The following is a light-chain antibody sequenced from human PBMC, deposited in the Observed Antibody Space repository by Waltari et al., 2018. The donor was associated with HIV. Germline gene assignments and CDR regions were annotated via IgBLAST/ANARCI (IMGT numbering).Light chain of an antibody. J-gene: IGLJ2*01. CDR1: SSNIENNG. CDR3: GTWDRSLSAVV. V-gene: IGLV1-51*02. CDR2: ENN. Sequence: SVLTQPPSVSAAPGLAVIIFCSGTSSNIENNGVSWYQQLPGTSPKLLVYENNQRPSGIPDRFSGSKSGTSATLGITGLQTGDEADYYCGTWDRSLSAVVFGGGTKLTVL.